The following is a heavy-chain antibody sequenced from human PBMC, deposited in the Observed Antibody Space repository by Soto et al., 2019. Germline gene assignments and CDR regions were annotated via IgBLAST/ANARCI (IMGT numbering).Heavy chain of an antibody. CDR3: ATGRGPVSGSPYYYYGMDV. CDR2: IITIFGTA. J-gene: IGHJ6*02. D-gene: IGHD3-22*01. V-gene: IGHV1-69*12. CDR1: GGTFSSYA. Sequence: QVQLVQSGAEVKKPGSSVKVSCKASGGTFSSYAISWVRQAPGQGLEWMGGIITIFGTANYAQKFQGRVTITADESTSTAYMELSSLRSEDTAVYYCATGRGPVSGSPYYYYGMDVWGQGTTVTVSS.